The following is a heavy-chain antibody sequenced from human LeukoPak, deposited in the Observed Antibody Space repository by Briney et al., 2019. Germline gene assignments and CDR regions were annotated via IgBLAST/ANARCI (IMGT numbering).Heavy chain of an antibody. CDR3: ARGDNCNAVDKGFDP. CDR2: ISSSSSTI. Sequence: GGSLRLSCAASGFTFSSYSMNWVRQAPGKGLEWVSYISSSSSTIYYADSVKGRFTISRDNAKNSLYLQMNSLRAEDTAVYYCARGDNCNAVDKGFDPWGQGTLVTVSS. V-gene: IGHV3-48*04. J-gene: IGHJ5*02. CDR1: GFTFSSYS. D-gene: IGHD1-1*01.